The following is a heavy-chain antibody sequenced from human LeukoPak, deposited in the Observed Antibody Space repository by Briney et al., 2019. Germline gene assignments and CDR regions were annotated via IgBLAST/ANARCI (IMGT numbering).Heavy chain of an antibody. D-gene: IGHD6-19*01. CDR3: VKDREPDSGWNFGY. Sequence: GGSLRLSCAASRFTFGYYAMSWVRQAPGKGLEWLSAITASGTNTFYPDSVKGRFTISRDNSKNTLYLQMNSLRAEDTAVYYCVKDREPDSGWNFGYWGQGTLVTVSS. V-gene: IGHV3-23*01. CDR2: ITASGTNT. J-gene: IGHJ4*02. CDR1: RFTFGYYA.